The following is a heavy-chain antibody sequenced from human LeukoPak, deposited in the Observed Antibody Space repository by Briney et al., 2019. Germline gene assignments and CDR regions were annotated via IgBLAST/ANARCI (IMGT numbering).Heavy chain of an antibody. CDR2: MNPNSGNT. Sequence: ASVKVSCKASGYTFTGYYMHWVRQAPGQGLEWMGWMNPNSGNTGYAQKFQGRVTMTRNTSISTAYMELSSLRSEDTAVYYCARGREYCSSTSCQAHYYYYGMDVWGQGTTVTVSS. CDR1: GYTFTGYY. J-gene: IGHJ6*02. D-gene: IGHD2-2*01. V-gene: IGHV1-8*02. CDR3: ARGREYCSSTSCQAHYYYYGMDV.